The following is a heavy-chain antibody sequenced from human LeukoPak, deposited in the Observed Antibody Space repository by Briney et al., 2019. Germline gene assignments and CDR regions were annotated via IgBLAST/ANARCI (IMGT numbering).Heavy chain of an antibody. Sequence: SATLSLTCAVSGYSISSGYYWGWIRQPPGKGLEWIGSIYHSGSTYYNPSLKSRVTISVDTSKNQFSLKLSSVTAADTAVYYCARQSGSRTLDYWGQGTPVTVSS. CDR1: GYSISSGYY. CDR3: ARQSGSRTLDY. J-gene: IGHJ4*02. D-gene: IGHD6-13*01. CDR2: IYHSGST. V-gene: IGHV4-38-2*01.